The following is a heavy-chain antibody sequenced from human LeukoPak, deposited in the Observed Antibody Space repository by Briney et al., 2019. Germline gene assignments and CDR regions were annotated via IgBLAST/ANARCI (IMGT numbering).Heavy chain of an antibody. CDR2: IYYSGST. CDR1: GGSISSGGYY. CDR3: ARNVGGRRMSGSYLRSFDY. J-gene: IGHJ4*02. Sequence: SETLSLTCTVSGGSISSGGYYWSWIRQHPGKGLEWIGYIYYSGSTYYNPSLKSRVTISVDTSKNQFSLKLSSVTAADTAVYYCARNVGGRRMSGSYLRSFDYWGQGTLVTVSS. V-gene: IGHV4-31*03. D-gene: IGHD1-26*01.